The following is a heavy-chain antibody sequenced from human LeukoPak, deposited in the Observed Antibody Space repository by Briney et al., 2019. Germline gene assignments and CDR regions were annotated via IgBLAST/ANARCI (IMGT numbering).Heavy chain of an antibody. V-gene: IGHV1-46*02. CDR2: INPSGSST. J-gene: IGHJ4*02. D-gene: IGHD6-19*01. Sequence: ASVKVSFKASGYTFNNHYMYWVRQAPGQGLEWMGVINPSGSSTSYAQKFQGRVTMTRDTSTRTVYMEVSSLRSEDTAVYYCARQGTYSSAIGMGYWGQGTLVTVSS. CDR1: GYTFNNHY. CDR3: ARQGTYSSAIGMGY.